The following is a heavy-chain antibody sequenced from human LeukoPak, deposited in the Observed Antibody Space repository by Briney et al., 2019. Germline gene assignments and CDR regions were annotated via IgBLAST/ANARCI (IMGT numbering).Heavy chain of an antibody. CDR2: IGTAGDT. V-gene: IGHV3-13*01. CDR1: GFTFSSYD. J-gene: IGHJ4*02. Sequence: GGSLRLSCAVSGFTFSSYDMHWVRQTTGKGLEWVSAIGTAGDTYYLDSVKGRFTISRENAKNPLYLQMDSLTAGDTAMYYCARASGYSFGYTFDYWGQGTLVTVSS. CDR3: ARASGYSFGYTFDY. D-gene: IGHD5-18*01.